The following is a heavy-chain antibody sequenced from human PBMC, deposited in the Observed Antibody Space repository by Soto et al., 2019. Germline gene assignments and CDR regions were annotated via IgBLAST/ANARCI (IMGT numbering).Heavy chain of an antibody. CDR1: GFTFSSYG. Sequence: ESGGGVVQPGRSLRLSCAASGFTFSSYGMHWVRQAPGKGLEWVAVISYDGSNKYYADSVKGRFTISRDNSKNTLYLQMNSLRAEDTDVYYCAKDRIPTVITSFRGYWGQGTLVTVSS. J-gene: IGHJ4*02. V-gene: IGHV3-30*18. D-gene: IGHD4-4*01. CDR2: ISYDGSNK. CDR3: AKDRIPTVITSFRGY.